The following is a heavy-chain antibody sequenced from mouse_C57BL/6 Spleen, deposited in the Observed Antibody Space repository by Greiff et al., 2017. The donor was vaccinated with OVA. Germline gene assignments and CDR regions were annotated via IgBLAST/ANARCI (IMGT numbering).Heavy chain of an antibody. Sequence: EVKVEESGGGLVKPGGSLKLSCAASGFTFSSYAMSWVRQTPEKRLEWVATISDGGSYTYYPDNVKGRFTISRDNAKNNLYLQMSHLKSEDTAMYYCAREGDYYGYAMDYWGQGTSVTVSS. CDR2: ISDGGSYT. CDR3: AREGDYYGYAMDY. J-gene: IGHJ4*01. V-gene: IGHV5-4*01. CDR1: GFTFSSYA. D-gene: IGHD2-1*01.